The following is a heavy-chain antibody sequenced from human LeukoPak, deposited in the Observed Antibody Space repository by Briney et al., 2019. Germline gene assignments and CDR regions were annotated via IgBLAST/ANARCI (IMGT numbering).Heavy chain of an antibody. D-gene: IGHD3-10*01. Sequence: SVKISCKASGGTFSSYAISWVRQAPGQGLEWMGRIIPILGIANYAQKFQGRVTITADKSTSTAYMELSSPRSEDTAVYYCARGGFGEFEYYFDYWGQGTLVTVSS. CDR2: IIPILGIA. CDR1: GGTFSSYA. CDR3: ARGGFGEFEYYFDY. V-gene: IGHV1-69*04. J-gene: IGHJ4*02.